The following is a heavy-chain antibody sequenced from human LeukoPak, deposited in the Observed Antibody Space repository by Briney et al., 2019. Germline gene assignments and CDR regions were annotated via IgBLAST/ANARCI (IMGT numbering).Heavy chain of an antibody. J-gene: IGHJ6*03. D-gene: IGHD6-6*01. CDR1: GGSISSYY. Sequence: TSETLSLTCTVSGGSISSYYWSWIRQPPGKGLEWIGYIYYSGSTNYNPSLKSRVTISVDTSKNQFSLKLSSVTAADTAVYYCAGSLATNLNYYYYYMDVWGKGTTVTVSS. CDR2: IYYSGST. V-gene: IGHV4-59*01. CDR3: AGSLATNLNYYYYYMDV.